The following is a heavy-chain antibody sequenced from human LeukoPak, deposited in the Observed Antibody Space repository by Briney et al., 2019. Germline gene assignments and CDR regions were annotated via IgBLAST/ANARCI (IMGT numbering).Heavy chain of an antibody. V-gene: IGHV4-39*01. J-gene: IGHJ4*02. D-gene: IGHD6-13*01. CDR1: GDSISSSNSY. CDR3: ARHEWQQLVKFDY. CDR2: IYYSGNT. Sequence: PSETLSLTCTVSGDSISSSNSYWGWIRQPPGKGLEWIGSIYYSGNTYYNASLKGRVTISVDTSKNQFSLKVSSVTAADTAVYYCARHEWQQLVKFDYWGQGALVTVSS.